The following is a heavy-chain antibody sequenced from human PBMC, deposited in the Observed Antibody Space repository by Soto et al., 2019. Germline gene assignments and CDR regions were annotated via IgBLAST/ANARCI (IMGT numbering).Heavy chain of an antibody. CDR1: GFTFNTYY. V-gene: IGHV1-46*02. CDR3: ARDWPDTYCGGDCPLGYFYHGMDV. J-gene: IGHJ6*02. D-gene: IGHD2-21*02. Sequence: QVQLVQSGAELKKPGASVSLSCKASGFTFNTYYIHWVRQSPGEGLQCLGVINPSNGFTSYAQKFQGRVTMTADTSTTTVYLELSSLRSEDTAVYFCARDWPDTYCGGDCPLGYFYHGMDVWGQGTAVTVSS. CDR2: INPSNGFT.